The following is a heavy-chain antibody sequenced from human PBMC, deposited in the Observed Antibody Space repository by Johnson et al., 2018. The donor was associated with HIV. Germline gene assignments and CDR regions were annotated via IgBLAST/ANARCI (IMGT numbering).Heavy chain of an antibody. D-gene: IGHD2-15*01. CDR2: INAGGDT. J-gene: IGHJ3*02. V-gene: IGHV3-30*19. CDR1: GFTFSNYG. Sequence: QVQLVESGGGVVQPGRSLRLSCAASGFTFSNYGMHWVRQAPGTGLEWVAVINAGGDTYYADSVMGRFTISRDTSKNTLYLQMNSLRGDDTAVYYCTRVSSTSWALDIWGQGTLVTVSS. CDR3: TRVSSTSWALDI.